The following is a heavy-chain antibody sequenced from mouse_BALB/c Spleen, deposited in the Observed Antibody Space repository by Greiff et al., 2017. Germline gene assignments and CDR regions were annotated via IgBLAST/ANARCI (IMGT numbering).Heavy chain of an antibody. D-gene: IGHD2-4*01. Sequence: EVQGVESGGGLVQPGGSMKLSCVASGFTFSNYWMNWVRQSPEKGLEWVAEIRLKSNNYATHYAESVKGRFTISRDDSKSSVYLQMNNLRAEDTGIYYCTLSTMITAWFAYWGQGTLVTVSA. V-gene: IGHV6-6*02. CDR2: IRLKSNNYAT. CDR3: TLSTMITAWFAY. J-gene: IGHJ3*01. CDR1: GFTFSNYW.